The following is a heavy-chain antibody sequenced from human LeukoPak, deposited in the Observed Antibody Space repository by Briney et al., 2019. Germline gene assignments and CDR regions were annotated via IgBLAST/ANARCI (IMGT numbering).Heavy chain of an antibody. D-gene: IGHD4-17*01. Sequence: GGSLRLSCAASGFTFSSYGMIWVRQAPGKGLEWVSGISGSGGSTYVADSVKGRFTVSRDNSKNTLYLQMNSLRADDTAVYYCAKGYGTAAFDIWGQGTMVTVSS. V-gene: IGHV3-23*01. J-gene: IGHJ3*02. CDR2: ISGSGGST. CDR3: AKGYGTAAFDI. CDR1: GFTFSSYG.